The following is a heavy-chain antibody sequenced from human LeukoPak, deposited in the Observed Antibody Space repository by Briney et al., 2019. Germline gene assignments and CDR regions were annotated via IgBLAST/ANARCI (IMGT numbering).Heavy chain of an antibody. CDR3: AKTWGRHSRSSPAMAYFDY. Sequence: GGSLRLSCAASGFTFSSYGMHWVRQAPGKGLEWVAVISYDGSNKYYADSVKGRFTISRDNSKNTLYLQMNSLRAEDTAVYYCAKTWGRHSRSSPAMAYFDYWGQGTLVTVSS. CDR1: GFTFSSYG. V-gene: IGHV3-30*18. CDR2: ISYDGSNK. J-gene: IGHJ4*02. D-gene: IGHD5-18*01.